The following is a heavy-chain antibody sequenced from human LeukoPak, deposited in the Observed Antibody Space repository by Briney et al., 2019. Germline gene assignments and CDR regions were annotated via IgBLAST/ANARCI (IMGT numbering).Heavy chain of an antibody. J-gene: IGHJ2*01. CDR2: IYYSGST. CDR1: GGSFSGYY. CDR3: ARDIAAAGFFDL. Sequence: SETLSLTCAVYGGSFSGYYWSWIRQPPGKGLEWIGYIYYSGSTNYNPSLKSRVTISVDTSKNQFSLKLSSVTAADTAVYYCARDIAAAGFFDLWGRGTLVTVSS. D-gene: IGHD6-13*01. V-gene: IGHV4-59*01.